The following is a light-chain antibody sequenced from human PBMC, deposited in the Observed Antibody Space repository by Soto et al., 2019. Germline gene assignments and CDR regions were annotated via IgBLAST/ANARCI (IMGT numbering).Light chain of an antibody. Sequence: EIVMTQSPATLSVSPGERATLSCRASQSVSSNLAWYQQKPGQAPRILIYGASTRATGIPARFSGSGSGTEFTLPISSLQSEDFAVYYCQQYNNWPPWTFGQGTKVEIK. V-gene: IGKV3-15*01. J-gene: IGKJ1*01. CDR2: GAS. CDR1: QSVSSN. CDR3: QQYNNWPPWT.